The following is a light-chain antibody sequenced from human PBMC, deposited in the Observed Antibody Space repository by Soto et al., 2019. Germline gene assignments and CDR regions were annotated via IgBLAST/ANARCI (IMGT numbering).Light chain of an antibody. CDR1: ESISGW. Sequence: DIEMTESPSTLYKSIGDGVTITCRAGESISGWLAWYQQQPGKAPKLLIYDASNLESGVPSRFSGSGSGTEFTLAISSLRPDDFATYYCQQYNNYPRTFGQGTKVDIK. CDR2: DAS. CDR3: QQYNNYPRT. V-gene: IGKV1-5*01. J-gene: IGKJ1*01.